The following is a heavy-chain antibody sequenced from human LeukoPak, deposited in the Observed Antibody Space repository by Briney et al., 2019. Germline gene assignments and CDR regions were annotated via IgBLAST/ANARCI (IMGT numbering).Heavy chain of an antibody. Sequence: GGSLSLFCAAWGFIYSHSAMSWVRQARGKGREWVSTITGSGDTTAYADSVKGRFTISRDNSRNRLYLQMRSLRAEYTAIFYCAKDHLKSASDPSGAVDLWGHGKAVIVSP. D-gene: IGHD5-12*01. CDR2: ITGSGDTT. CDR1: GFIYSHSA. V-gene: IGHV3-23*01. J-gene: IGHJ3*01. CDR3: AKDHLKSASDPSGAVDL.